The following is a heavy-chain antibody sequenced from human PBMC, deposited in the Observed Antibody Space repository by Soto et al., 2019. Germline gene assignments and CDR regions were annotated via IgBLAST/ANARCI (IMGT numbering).Heavy chain of an antibody. CDR2: INHSGST. V-gene: IGHV4-34*01. Sequence: PSETLSLTCAVYGGSFSGYYWSWIRQPPGKGLEWIGEINHSGSTNYNPSLKSRVTISVDTSKNQFSLKLSSVTAADTAVYYCAREEKTGTQHFDYWGQGTLVTVSS. CDR1: GGSFSGYY. J-gene: IGHJ4*02. D-gene: IGHD1-1*01. CDR3: AREEKTGTQHFDY.